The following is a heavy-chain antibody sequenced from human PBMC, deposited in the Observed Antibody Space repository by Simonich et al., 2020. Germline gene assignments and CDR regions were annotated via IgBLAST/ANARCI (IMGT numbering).Heavy chain of an antibody. CDR1: GGTFSSYA. CDR3: ARTNTMRELDTMVRGVDYFDY. D-gene: IGHD3-10*01. CDR2: IIPLLGIA. V-gene: IGHV1-69*09. Sequence: QVQLVQSGAEVKKPGSSVKVSCKASGGTFSSYAISWVRQAPGQGLEWMGRIIPLLGIANDAQMFQGRVTITADKSTSTAYMELSSLRSEDTAVYYCARTNTMRELDTMVRGVDYFDYWGQGTLVTVSS. J-gene: IGHJ4*02.